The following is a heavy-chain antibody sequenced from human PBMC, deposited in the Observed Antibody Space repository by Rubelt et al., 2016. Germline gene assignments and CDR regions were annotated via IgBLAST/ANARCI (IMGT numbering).Heavy chain of an antibody. Sequence: QAQLVQSGAEVKKPGASVKVSCKASGYTSTSSYIHWVRQAPGQGLEWMGRINPSSGGTNYAQKIQGRVTMTRDTSISTAYMELSTLRSEYTAVYYCASGMLTLDYCGQGTLVTVSS. J-gene: IGHJ4*02. CDR2: INPSSGGT. CDR3: ASGMLTLDY. CDR1: GYTSTSSY. V-gene: IGHV1-2*06. D-gene: IGHD3-10*02.